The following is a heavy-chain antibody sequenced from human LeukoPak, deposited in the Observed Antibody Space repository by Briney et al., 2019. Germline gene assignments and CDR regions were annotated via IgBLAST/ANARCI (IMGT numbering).Heavy chain of an antibody. CDR1: GGTFSSYA. Sequence: SVKVSCKASGGTFSSYATSWVRQAPGQGLEWMGGIIPIFGTANYAQKFQGRVTITADESTSTAYMELSSLRSEDTAVYYCARVRRNFDWTDFDYWGQGTLVTVSS. CDR3: ARVRRNFDWTDFDY. CDR2: IIPIFGTA. D-gene: IGHD3-9*01. V-gene: IGHV1-69*13. J-gene: IGHJ4*02.